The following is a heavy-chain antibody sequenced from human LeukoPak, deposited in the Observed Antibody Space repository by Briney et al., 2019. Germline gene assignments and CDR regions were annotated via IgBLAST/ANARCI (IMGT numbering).Heavy chain of an antibody. CDR3: ARDRGHMDV. J-gene: IGHJ6*03. CDR1: GFTFSSYG. CDR2: IWYDGSNK. D-gene: IGHD3-10*01. V-gene: IGHV3-33*01. Sequence: GGPLRLSCAASGFTFSSYGMHWVRQAPGKGLEWVTVIWYDGSNKYYADSVKGRFTISRDNSKNTLYLQMNSLRGEDTAVYYCARDRGHMDVWGRGTTVTVSS.